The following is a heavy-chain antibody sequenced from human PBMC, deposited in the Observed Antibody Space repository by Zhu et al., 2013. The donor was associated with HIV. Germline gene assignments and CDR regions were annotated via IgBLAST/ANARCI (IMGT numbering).Heavy chain of an antibody. Sequence: QVQLVQSGAELKKPGASVKVSCKASGYTFSNHYIHWVRQAPGQGLEWMGVINPGDGKTINAQNFHGRLAMTRDTSTSSVYMELRSLRSADSAVYYCARRKYVDHAGFFDFWGQGNPGRRLL. CDR3: ARRKYVDHAGFFDF. CDR1: GYTFSNHY. V-gene: IGHV1-46*01. J-gene: IGHJ4*02. CDR2: INPGDGKT. D-gene: IGHD3-16*01.